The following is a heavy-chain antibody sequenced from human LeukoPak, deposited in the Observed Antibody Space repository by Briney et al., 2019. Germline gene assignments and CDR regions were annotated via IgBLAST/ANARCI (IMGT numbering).Heavy chain of an antibody. D-gene: IGHD1-20*01. J-gene: IGHJ4*02. Sequence: RGSLRLSCAASGFTLSSNYMTWGPQAPGKGLEWVSVIYSGGSTYYADSVKGRFTISRDNSKNNVYLQMNSLRAEDTAVYYCASITNQFDYWGQGTLVTVSS. V-gene: IGHV3-66*01. CDR2: IYSGGST. CDR1: GFTLSSNY. CDR3: ASITNQFDY.